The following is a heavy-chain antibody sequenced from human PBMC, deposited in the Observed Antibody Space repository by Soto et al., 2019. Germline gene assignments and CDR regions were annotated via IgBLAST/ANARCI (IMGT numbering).Heavy chain of an antibody. CDR3: ARDRVESGYPEYFQH. V-gene: IGHV1-46*01. J-gene: IGHJ1*01. CDR2: INPRGGGT. D-gene: IGHD3-22*01. Sequence: ASVKVSWKASGYTFTSYYMHWVRQAPGQGLEWMGKINPRGGGTSSAQKFQGRVTMTRDTSTTTVYMELNSLRAEDTAVYYCARDRVESGYPEYFQHWGQGTLVTVSS. CDR1: GYTFTSYY.